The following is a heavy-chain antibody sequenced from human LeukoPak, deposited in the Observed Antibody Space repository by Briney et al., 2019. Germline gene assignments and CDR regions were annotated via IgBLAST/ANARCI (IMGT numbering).Heavy chain of an antibody. V-gene: IGHV4-31*03. D-gene: IGHD2/OR15-2a*01. CDR2: IHYSGST. Sequence: PSETLSLTCTVSGGSISSGGYYWSWIRQHPGKGLEWIGYIHYSGSTYYNPSLKSRVTISVDTSKNQFSLKLSSVTAADTAVYYCARARLLYLFPRERYFDYWGQGTLVTVSS. CDR1: GGSISSGGYY. J-gene: IGHJ4*02. CDR3: ARARLLYLFPRERYFDY.